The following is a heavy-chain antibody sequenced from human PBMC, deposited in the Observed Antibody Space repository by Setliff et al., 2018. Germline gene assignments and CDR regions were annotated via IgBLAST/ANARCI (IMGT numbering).Heavy chain of an antibody. Sequence: GESLKISCKGSGYTFTNYWIAWVRQMPGKGLECMGIIYPADSDTTYSPSFQGQVTISADKSINTAYLQWSSLKASDTAIYYCARVGPLTDDAFDIWGQGTMVTVSS. D-gene: IGHD1-26*01. CDR1: GYTFTNYW. V-gene: IGHV5-51*01. J-gene: IGHJ3*02. CDR2: IYPADSDT. CDR3: ARVGPLTDDAFDI.